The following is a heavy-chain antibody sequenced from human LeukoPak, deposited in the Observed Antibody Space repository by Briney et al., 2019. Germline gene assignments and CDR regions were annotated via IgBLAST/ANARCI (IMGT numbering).Heavy chain of an antibody. D-gene: IGHD1-26*01. V-gene: IGHV4-59*01. Sequence: SETLSLTCTVSGGXISYYYWSWIRQPPGKGLEWIGHIYYSGNTNYNPSLKSRVHISVDTSKNQFSLELTSVTAADTAVYYCARAGRSGSYRFQHWGQGTLVTVSS. CDR2: IYYSGNT. CDR3: ARAGRSGSYRFQH. CDR1: GGXISYYY. J-gene: IGHJ1*01.